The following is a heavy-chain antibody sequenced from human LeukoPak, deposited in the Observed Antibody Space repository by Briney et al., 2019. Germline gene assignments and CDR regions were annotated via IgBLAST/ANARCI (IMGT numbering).Heavy chain of an antibody. J-gene: IGHJ4*02. Sequence: ASVKVSCKASGGTFSSYAISWVRQAPGQGLEWMGWISVYNGDTTNAQKLQGRITMTTDTSTSTAYMELRSLRSDDTAVYYCARRGDYFDYWGQGTLVTVSS. V-gene: IGHV1-18*01. CDR3: ARRGDYFDY. CDR1: GGTFSSYA. CDR2: ISVYNGDT.